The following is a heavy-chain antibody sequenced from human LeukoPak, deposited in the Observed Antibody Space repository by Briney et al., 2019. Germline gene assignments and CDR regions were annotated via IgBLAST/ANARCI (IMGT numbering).Heavy chain of an antibody. Sequence: PGGSLRLSCAASGFTFSSYAMSWVRQAPGKGLEWVSAISGSGGSTYYADSVKGRFTISRDNPKNTLYLQMNSLRAEDTAVYYCAKEGFKYDSSGYYYYYGMDVWGQGTTVTVSS. D-gene: IGHD3-22*01. CDR3: AKEGFKYDSSGYYYYYGMDV. CDR1: GFTFSSYA. V-gene: IGHV3-23*01. J-gene: IGHJ6*02. CDR2: ISGSGGST.